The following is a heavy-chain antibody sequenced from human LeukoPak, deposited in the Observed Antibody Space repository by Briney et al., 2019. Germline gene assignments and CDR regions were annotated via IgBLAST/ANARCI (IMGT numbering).Heavy chain of an antibody. J-gene: IGHJ4*02. CDR1: GFTFSSYA. V-gene: IGHV3-30*04. Sequence: GGSLRLSCAASGFTFSSYAMHWVRQAPGKGLEWVAVISYDGSNKYYADSVKGRFTISRDNSKNTLYLQMNSLRAEDTAVYYCARSDLYGDYPPGKYWGQGTLVTVSS. CDR2: ISYDGSNK. CDR3: ARSDLYGDYPPGKY. D-gene: IGHD4-17*01.